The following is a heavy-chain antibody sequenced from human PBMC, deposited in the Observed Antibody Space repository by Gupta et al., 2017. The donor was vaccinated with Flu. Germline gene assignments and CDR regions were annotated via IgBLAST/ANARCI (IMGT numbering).Heavy chain of an antibody. CDR3: ARVALHHDAFDI. CDR1: GGSTSNENYY. CDR2: IYPSGST. Sequence: QVQLQESGPGLGKSSQTLSLTCTVSGGSTSNENYYWTWIRQHPGKGLQWIGYIYPSGSTYYNPSLKSRVTISVDTSQNNFSLDLTSVTAADTAVYYCARVALHHDAFDIWGQGTAVTVS. D-gene: IGHD4-11*01. V-gene: IGHV4-31*03. J-gene: IGHJ3*02.